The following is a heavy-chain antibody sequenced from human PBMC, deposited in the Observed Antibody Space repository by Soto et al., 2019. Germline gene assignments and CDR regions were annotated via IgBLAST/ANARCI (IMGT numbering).Heavy chain of an antibody. V-gene: IGHV4-61*01. CDR1: GGSVSSGSYY. CDR2: IYYSGST. Sequence: PSETLSLTCTVSGGSVSSGSYYWSWIRQPPGKGLEWIGYIYYSGSTNYNPSLKSRVTISVDTSKNQFSLKLSPVTAADTAVYYCARGSYGYGSFDYWGQGTLVTVSS. CDR3: ARGSYGYGSFDY. D-gene: IGHD5-18*01. J-gene: IGHJ4*02.